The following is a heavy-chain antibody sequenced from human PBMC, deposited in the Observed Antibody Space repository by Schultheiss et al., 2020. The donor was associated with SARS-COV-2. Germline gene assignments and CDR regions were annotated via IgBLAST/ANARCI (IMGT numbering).Heavy chain of an antibody. CDR1: GFTFSSYA. CDR3: ARPLIVDSYGYHFDY. Sequence: GGSLRLSCAASGFTFSSYAMSWVRQAPGKGLEWVANIKQDGSEKYYVDSVKGRFTISRDNAKNSLYLHMNSLRAEDTAVYYCARPLIVDSYGYHFDYWGQGTLVTVSS. D-gene: IGHD5-18*01. J-gene: IGHJ4*02. CDR2: IKQDGSEK. V-gene: IGHV3-7*03.